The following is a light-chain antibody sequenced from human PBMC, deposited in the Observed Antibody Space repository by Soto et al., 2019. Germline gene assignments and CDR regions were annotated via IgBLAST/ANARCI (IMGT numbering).Light chain of an antibody. J-gene: IGLJ1*01. CDR1: SSDVGGYDY. CDR3: SSYSISTAYL. Sequence: QSVLTQPASVSGSPGQSITISCTGTSSDVGGYDYVSWYQLHPGKAPKLMVFEVSNRPSGVSYRFSGSKSGNTASLPISGLQAEDEADYFCSSYSISTAYLFGNGTTVTVL. CDR2: EVS. V-gene: IGLV2-14*01.